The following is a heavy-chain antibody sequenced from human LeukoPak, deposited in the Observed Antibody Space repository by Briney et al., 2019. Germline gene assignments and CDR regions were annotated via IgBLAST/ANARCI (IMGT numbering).Heavy chain of an antibody. J-gene: IGHJ5*02. CDR3: ARHGIAVAPEGFDP. CDR2: IYYSGST. V-gene: IGHV4-59*08. Sequence: PSETLSLTCTVSGGSISSYYWSWIRQPPGKGLEWIGYIYYSGSTNYNPSLKSRVTISVDTSKNQFSLKLSSVTAADTAVYYCARHGIAVAPEGFDPWGQGTLVTVSS. D-gene: IGHD6-19*01. CDR1: GGSISSYY.